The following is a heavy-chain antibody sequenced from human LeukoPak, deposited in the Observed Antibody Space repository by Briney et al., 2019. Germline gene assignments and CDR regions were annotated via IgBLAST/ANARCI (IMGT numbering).Heavy chain of an antibody. CDR1: GFTFSNYN. J-gene: IGHJ4*02. D-gene: IGHD1-14*01. CDR3: ARDRTDTNYFDY. V-gene: IGHV3-48*01. CDR2: IDSSGRTT. Sequence: GGSLRLSCAASGFTFSNYNIQWVRQAPGKGLEWLSYIDSSGRTTYYADSVRGRFTVSGDNAKNSLYLQMNSLRAEDTAIYYCARDRTDTNYFDYWGQGALGTVSS.